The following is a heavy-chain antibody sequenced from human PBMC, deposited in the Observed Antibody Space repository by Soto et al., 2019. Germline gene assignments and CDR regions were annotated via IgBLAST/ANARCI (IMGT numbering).Heavy chain of an antibody. CDR3: ARDLTAVAGLGPFDF. CDR2: IIPIFGTA. CDR1: GGTFSSYA. V-gene: IGHV1-69*01. J-gene: IGHJ4*02. Sequence: QVQLVQSGAEVKKPGSSVKVSCKASGGTFSSYAISWVRQAPGQGLEWMGGIIPIFGTANYAQKFQVRVTITADESTSTAYMELSSLRSEDTAVYYCARDLTAVAGLGPFDFCVQGTLVTVSS. D-gene: IGHD6-19*01.